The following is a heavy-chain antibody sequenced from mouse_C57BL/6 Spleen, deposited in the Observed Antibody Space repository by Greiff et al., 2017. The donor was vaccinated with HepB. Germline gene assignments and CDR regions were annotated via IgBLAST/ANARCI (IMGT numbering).Heavy chain of an antibody. Sequence: EVQLQESGPGMVKPSQSLSLTCTVSGYSITSGYDWHWIRHIPGNQLEWMGYISYSGSTNYNPSLKSRISITHDTSKNHFFLKLNYVTTEDTATYYGARGGCGNPFAYWGQGTLVTVSA. D-gene: IGHD2-1*01. J-gene: IGHJ3*01. CDR2: ISYSGST. CDR1: GYSITSGYD. CDR3: ARGGCGNPFAY. V-gene: IGHV3-1*01.